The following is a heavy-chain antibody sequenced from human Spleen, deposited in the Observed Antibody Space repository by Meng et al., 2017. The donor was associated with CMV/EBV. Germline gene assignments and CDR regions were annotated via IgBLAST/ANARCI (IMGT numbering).Heavy chain of an antibody. CDR3: AGKSCISSTCYRVWWFDP. V-gene: IGHV3-7*01. CDR2: IKQDGSET. J-gene: IGHJ5*02. Sequence: GGSLRLSCAASGFTFSNYWMSWVRQAPGKGLEWVANIKQDGSETYYVDSVKGRFTISRDNAKNSLYLQMNSLRAEDTAVYYCAGKSCISSTCYRVWWFDPWGQGTLVTVSS. CDR1: GFTFSNYW. D-gene: IGHD2-2*02.